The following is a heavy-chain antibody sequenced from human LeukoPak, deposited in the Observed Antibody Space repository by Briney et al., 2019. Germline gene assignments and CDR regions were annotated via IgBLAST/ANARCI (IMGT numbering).Heavy chain of an antibody. CDR3: ARSGRGTYYYFDL. Sequence: SETLSLTCTVSGGSISSGSYYWSWIRQPAGKGLEWIGRIYTSGSTNYNPSLKSRVTISVDKSKNQFSLKMSSVTAADTAVYYCARSGRGTYYYFDLWGQGTLVTVSS. J-gene: IGHJ4*02. V-gene: IGHV4-61*02. CDR1: GGSISSGSYY. D-gene: IGHD5-12*01. CDR2: IYTSGST.